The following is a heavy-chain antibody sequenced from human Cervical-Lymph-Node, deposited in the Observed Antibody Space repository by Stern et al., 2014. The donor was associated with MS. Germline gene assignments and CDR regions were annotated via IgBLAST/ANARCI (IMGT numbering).Heavy chain of an antibody. D-gene: IGHD6-25*01. CDR3: ARVAAMYTDHYLYGLDV. Sequence: MQLVESGGGVVQPGRSLRLACAASGFTFSNYAMHWVRQAPGKGLEWVAFISYDGSKTKDADSVRGRVTISRDNSKNTLFLQMNGLSAEDTAVYYCARVAAMYTDHYLYGLDVGGQGATVTVAS. CDR1: GFTFSNYA. V-gene: IGHV3-30*01. CDR2: ISYDGSKT. J-gene: IGHJ6*02.